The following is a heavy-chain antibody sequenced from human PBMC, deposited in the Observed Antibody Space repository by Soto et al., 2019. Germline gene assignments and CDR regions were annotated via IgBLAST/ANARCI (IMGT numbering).Heavy chain of an antibody. V-gene: IGHV3-23*01. D-gene: IGHD3-3*01. CDR2: ISGSGGST. CDR1: GFTFSSYA. J-gene: IGHJ6*03. Sequence: GGSLRLSCAASGFTFSSYAMSWVRQAPGKGLEWVSAISGSGGSTYYADSVKGRFTISRDNSKNTLYLQMNSLRAEDTAVYYCAKLYDFWSGPLSVDYYYMDVWGKGTTVTVSS. CDR3: AKLYDFWSGPLSVDYYYMDV.